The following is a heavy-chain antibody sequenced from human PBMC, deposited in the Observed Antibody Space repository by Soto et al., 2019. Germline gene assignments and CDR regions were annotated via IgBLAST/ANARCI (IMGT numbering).Heavy chain of an antibody. D-gene: IGHD2-2*01. CDR2: ISYDGSSK. CDR1: GFTFSSYG. V-gene: IGHV3-30*12. J-gene: IGHJ6*02. CDR3: ARDLNPTPVYHSYYYYYGMDV. Sequence: PGGSLRLSCAASGFTFSSYGMHWVRQAPGKGLEWVAVISYDGSSKYYADSVKGRFTISRDNSKNTLHLQMNSLRAEDTAVYYCARDLNPTPVYHSYYYYYGMDVWGQGTTVTVSS.